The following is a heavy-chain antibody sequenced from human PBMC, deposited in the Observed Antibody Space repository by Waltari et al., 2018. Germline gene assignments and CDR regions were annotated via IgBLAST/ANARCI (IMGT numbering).Heavy chain of an antibody. V-gene: IGHV4-38-2*02. CDR1: GYAISKGYY. J-gene: IGHJ5*01. CDR2: MFHEGGG. CDR3: ARISSGDLAFDS. D-gene: IGHD2-21*01. Sequence: QVRLEESGTRLVKASETLSLTCTVSGYAISKGYYWGWIRQTPGGGLEWIGKMFHEGGGYDNPSLRSRVSISVDTSKNQLSLRLNSVTAADTATYYCARISSGDLAFDSWGHGIPVTVS.